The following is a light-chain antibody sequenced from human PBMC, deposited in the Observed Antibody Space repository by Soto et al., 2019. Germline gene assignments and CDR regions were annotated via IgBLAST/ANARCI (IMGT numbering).Light chain of an antibody. CDR1: SSNIGSNT. J-gene: IGLJ1*01. V-gene: IGLV1-44*01. CDR3: AAWDDSLNGYV. CDR2: SNN. Sequence: QSVLTQPPSASGTPGQRVTISCSGSSSNIGSNTVNWYQQLPGTAPKLLIYSNNQRPSGVPDRFSGSKSGTSASLAISGLQSEVEPDYYCAAWDDSLNGYVFGTGTKLTVL.